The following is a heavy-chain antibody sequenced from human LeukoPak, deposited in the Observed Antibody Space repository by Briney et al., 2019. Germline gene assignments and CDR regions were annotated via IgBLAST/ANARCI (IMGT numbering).Heavy chain of an antibody. V-gene: IGHV1-46*01. J-gene: IGHJ4*02. D-gene: IGHD3-22*01. CDR1: GYTFTSYY. CDR3: ARGRYDSSGYYYFDY. Sequence: VASVKVSCKASGYTFTSYYMHWVRQAPGQGLEWTGIINPSGGSTSYAQKFQGRVTMTRDMSTSTVYMELSSLRSEDTAVYYCARGRYDSSGYYYFDYWGQGTLVTVSS. CDR2: INPSGGST.